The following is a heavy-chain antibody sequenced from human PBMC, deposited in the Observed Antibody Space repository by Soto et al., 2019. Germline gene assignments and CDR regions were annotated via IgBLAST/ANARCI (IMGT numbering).Heavy chain of an antibody. Sequence: EVQLVESGGDLVQPGGSRRLSCAASGFSFSSYWMTWVRQAPGTGLEWVANIKQDGREKYYVASVKGRFTISRDNGKNLLYLQMDSLTPDDTAVYYCAGDGVRNGAYNGWLDPWGQGTLVTVSS. J-gene: IGHJ5*02. CDR3: AGDGVRNGAYNGWLDP. CDR2: IKQDGREK. CDR1: GFSFSSYW. V-gene: IGHV3-7*03. D-gene: IGHD3-16*01.